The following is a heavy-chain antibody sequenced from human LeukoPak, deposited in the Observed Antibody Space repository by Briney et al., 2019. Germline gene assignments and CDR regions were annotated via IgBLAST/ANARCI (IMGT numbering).Heavy chain of an antibody. CDR3: ASHRGSYDSSGYSNWYFDL. J-gene: IGHJ2*01. V-gene: IGHV1-2*02. CDR1: GYTFIDYY. Sequence: ASVKVSCKASGYTFIDYYMHWVRQAPGQGLEWMGWINPNSGGTNYAQKFQGRVTMTRDTSISTAYMELSRLRSDDTAVYYCASHRGSYDSSGYSNWYFDLWGRGTLVTVSS. D-gene: IGHD3-22*01. CDR2: INPNSGGT.